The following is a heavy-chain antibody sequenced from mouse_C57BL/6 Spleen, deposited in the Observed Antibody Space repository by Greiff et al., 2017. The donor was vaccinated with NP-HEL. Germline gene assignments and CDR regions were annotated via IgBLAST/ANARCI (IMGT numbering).Heavy chain of an antibody. CDR3: AREGAYLDY. CDR2: ISDGGSYT. V-gene: IGHV5-4*01. CDR1: GFTFSSYA. J-gene: IGHJ2*01. Sequence: EVQGVESGGGLVKPGGSLKLSCAASGFTFSSYAMSWVRQTPEKRLEWVATISDGGSYTYYPDNVKGRFTISRDNAKNNLYLQMSHLKSEDTAMYYCAREGAYLDYWGQGTTLTVSS.